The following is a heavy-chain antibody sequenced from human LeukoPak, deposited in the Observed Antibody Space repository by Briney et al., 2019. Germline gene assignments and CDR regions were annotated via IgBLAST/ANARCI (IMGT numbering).Heavy chain of an antibody. CDR2: IYSTGST. CDR3: ARQIASAGTAGFDF. V-gene: IGHV4-4*07. J-gene: IGHJ4*02. D-gene: IGHD6-13*01. CDR1: GGSISSYY. Sequence: SETLSLTCTVSGGSISSYYWSWTRQPAGKGLEWIGRIYSTGSTNYNPSLKSRVTMSVDTSKNRFSLRLRSVTAADTAVYYCARQIASAGTAGFDFWGQGALVTVSS.